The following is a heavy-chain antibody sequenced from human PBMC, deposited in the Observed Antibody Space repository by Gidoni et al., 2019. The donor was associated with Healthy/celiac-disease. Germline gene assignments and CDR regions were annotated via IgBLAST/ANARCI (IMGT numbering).Heavy chain of an antibody. CDR1: GFTFSSYA. CDR2: ISGSGGST. V-gene: IGHV3-23*01. CDR3: AKLGITMIVVVILPHFDY. D-gene: IGHD3-22*01. J-gene: IGHJ4*02. Sequence: EVQLLESGGGLVQPGGSLRLSCAASGFTFSSYAMSWVRQAPGKGLEWVSAISGSGGSTYYADSVKGRFTISRDNSKNTLYLQMNSLRAEDTAVYYCAKLGITMIVVVILPHFDYWGQGTLVTVSS.